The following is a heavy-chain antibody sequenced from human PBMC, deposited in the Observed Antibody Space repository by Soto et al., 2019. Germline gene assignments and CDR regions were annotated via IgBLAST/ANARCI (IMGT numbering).Heavy chain of an antibody. CDR1: GDSISSGAYY. CDR3: AREPLLLIWFGELHD. CDR2: IYYNGTT. J-gene: IGHJ4*02. D-gene: IGHD3-10*01. Sequence: SETLSLTCTVSGDSISSGAYYWSWIRQHPGKGLEWIGHIYYNGTTYSNPTLKSRVSISVDTSKNQFSLKLSSVTAADTAVYFCAREPLLLIWFGELHDGGRETLVTVSS. V-gene: IGHV4-31*02.